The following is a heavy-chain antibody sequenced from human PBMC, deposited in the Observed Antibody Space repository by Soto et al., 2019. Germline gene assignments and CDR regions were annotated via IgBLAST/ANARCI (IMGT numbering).Heavy chain of an antibody. CDR3: ARGGLALVTTSLYNWFDP. V-gene: IGHV1-46*01. CDR1: GYTFTSYY. CDR2: INPSGGST. Sequence: AVVKVSCKASGYTFTSYYMHLVRQAPGQGLEWMGIINPSGGSTSYAQKFQGRVTMTRDTSTSTVYMELSSLRSEDTAVYYCARGGLALVTTSLYNWFDPWGQGTLVTVSS. J-gene: IGHJ5*02. D-gene: IGHD4-17*01.